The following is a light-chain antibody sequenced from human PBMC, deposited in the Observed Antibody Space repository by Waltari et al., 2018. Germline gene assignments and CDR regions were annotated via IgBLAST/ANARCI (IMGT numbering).Light chain of an antibody. V-gene: IGLV2-14*03. J-gene: IGLJ1*01. Sequence: ALTQPAPLAGPPGKSNTLPRPGHLNAVGRFYYFSWLQQHPGKAPKLLIHDVTDRPSGVADRFSGSKSGNTASLTISGLQADDEADYYCTSYTSSTTTPYVFGTGTQVTV. CDR1: LNAVGRFYY. CDR2: DVT. CDR3: TSYTSSTTTPYV.